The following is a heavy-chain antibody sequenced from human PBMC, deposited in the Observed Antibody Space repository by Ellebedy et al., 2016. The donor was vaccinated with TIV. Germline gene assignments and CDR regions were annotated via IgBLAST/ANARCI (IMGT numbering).Heavy chain of an antibody. CDR3: ARGVLSSGWFGYYYYGMDV. Sequence: ASVKVSXXASGGTFSSYAISWVRQAPGQGLEWMGWISAYNGNTNYAQKLQGRVTMTRDTSTSTVYMELSSLRSEDTAVYYCARGVLSSGWFGYYYYGMDVWGQGTTVTVSS. CDR2: ISAYNGNT. CDR1: GGTFSSYA. J-gene: IGHJ6*02. V-gene: IGHV1-18*01. D-gene: IGHD6-19*01.